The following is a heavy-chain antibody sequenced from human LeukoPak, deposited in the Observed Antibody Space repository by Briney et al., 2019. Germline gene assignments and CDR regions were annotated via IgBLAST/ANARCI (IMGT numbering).Heavy chain of an antibody. V-gene: IGHV4-34*01. CDR2: INHSGST. J-gene: IGHJ6*02. CDR1: GGSFSGYY. Sequence: SETLSLTCAVYGGSFSGYYWSWIRQPPGKGLEWIGEINHSGSTNCNPSLKSRVTISVDTSKNQFSLKLSSVTAADTAVYYCARVGVTTGDYYGMDVWGQGTTVTVSS. CDR3: ARVGVTTGDYYGMDV. D-gene: IGHD4-17*01.